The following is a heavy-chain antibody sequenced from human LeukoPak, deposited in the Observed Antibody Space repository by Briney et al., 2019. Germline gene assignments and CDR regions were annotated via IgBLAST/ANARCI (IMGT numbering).Heavy chain of an antibody. Sequence: GGSLGLSCAASGFTFDDYAMYWVRQAPGKGLEWVSGISWNSGSIGYADSVKGRFTISRDNAKDSLYLQMNSLRAEDTALYYCAKANHYGDYLDYWGQGTLVTVSS. J-gene: IGHJ4*02. CDR3: AKANHYGDYLDY. D-gene: IGHD4-17*01. CDR1: GFTFDDYA. CDR2: ISWNSGSI. V-gene: IGHV3-9*01.